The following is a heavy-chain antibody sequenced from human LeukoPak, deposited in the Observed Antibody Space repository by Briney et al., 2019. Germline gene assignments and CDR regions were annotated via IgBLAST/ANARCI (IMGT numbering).Heavy chain of an antibody. V-gene: IGHV3-23*01. J-gene: IGHJ4*02. D-gene: IGHD3-10*01. CDR2: ITGSGGST. CDR1: GFTFDHFA. CDR3: ARELFDFDY. Sequence: GGSLRLSCAPSGFTFDHFAMTWVRQAPRKGLEWVSEITGSGGSTYYADSVKGRFTISRDNSKNTLYLQMNSLRAEDTAIYYCARELFDFDYWGQGTLVTVSS.